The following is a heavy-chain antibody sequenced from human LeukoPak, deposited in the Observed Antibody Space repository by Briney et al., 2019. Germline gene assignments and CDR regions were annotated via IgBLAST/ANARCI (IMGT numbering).Heavy chain of an antibody. CDR3: AREEGAPIAAANI. V-gene: IGHV1-18*01. CDR1: GYIFTSYS. CDR2: ISAYNGDT. D-gene: IGHD6-13*01. J-gene: IGHJ3*02. Sequence: ASVKVSCKASGYIFTSYSISWVRQAPGQGLEWMGWISAYNGDTNYVQKFQGRVTMTTDTSTSTVYMELKSLRSDATAVYYCAREEGAPIAAANIWGLGTKVTVSS.